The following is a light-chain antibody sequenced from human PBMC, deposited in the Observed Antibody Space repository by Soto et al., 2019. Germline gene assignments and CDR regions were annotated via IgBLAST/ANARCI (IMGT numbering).Light chain of an antibody. J-gene: IGLJ1*01. Sequence: QSVLTQPASVSGSPGQAITIPCSGTSSDVGAYNYVSWYQQHPGKAPKLIIYGVSNRPSGVSNRFSGSKSGNTAFLIISGLQAEDEADYYCNSYAGTSYVFGSGTKVTV. CDR3: NSYAGTSYV. CDR2: GVS. CDR1: SSDVGAYNY. V-gene: IGLV2-14*01.